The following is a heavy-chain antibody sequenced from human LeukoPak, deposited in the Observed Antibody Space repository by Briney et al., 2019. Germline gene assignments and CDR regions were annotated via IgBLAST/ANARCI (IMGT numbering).Heavy chain of an antibody. CDR1: GFTFSSYS. Sequence: PGGSLRLSCAASGFTFSSYSMNWVRQAPGKGLEWVSSISSSSSYIYYADSVKGRFTISRDNAKNSLCLQMNSLRAEDTAVYYCARDPEGYNWFDPWGQGTLVTVSS. CDR3: ARDPEGYNWFDP. V-gene: IGHV3-21*01. J-gene: IGHJ5*02. CDR2: ISSSSSYI.